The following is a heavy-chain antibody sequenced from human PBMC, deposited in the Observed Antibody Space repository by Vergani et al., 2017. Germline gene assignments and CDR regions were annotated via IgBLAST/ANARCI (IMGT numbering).Heavy chain of an antibody. CDR3: ARETNYGDYYFDY. J-gene: IGHJ4*02. CDR1: GFSLTTYGMR. CDR2: IDWDDDT. Sequence: QVTFKESGPALVKPTQTLTLTCTFSGFSLTTYGMRVSWIRQPPGKALEWLARIDWDDDTYYRTSLRTRLTISKDTFKNQVALTMTNMDPVDTATYYCARETNYGDYYFDYWGQGTLVTVSS. V-gene: IGHV2-70*04. D-gene: IGHD4-17*01.